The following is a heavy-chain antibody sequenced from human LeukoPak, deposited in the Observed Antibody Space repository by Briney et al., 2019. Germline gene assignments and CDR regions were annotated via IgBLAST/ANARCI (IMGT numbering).Heavy chain of an antibody. CDR1: GFTFSSYS. CDR3: ARYRQKTIDY. J-gene: IGHJ4*02. Sequence: GGSLRLSCAASGFTFSSYSMNWVRQAPGKGLEWVSSISSSSSYIYYADSVKGRFTTSRDNAKNSLYLQMNSLRAEDTAVYYCARYRQKTIDYWGQGTLVTVSS. V-gene: IGHV3-21*01. CDR2: ISSSSSYI. D-gene: IGHD1/OR15-1a*01.